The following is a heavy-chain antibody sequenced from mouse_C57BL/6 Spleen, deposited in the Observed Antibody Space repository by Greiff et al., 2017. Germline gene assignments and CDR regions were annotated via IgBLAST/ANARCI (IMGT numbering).Heavy chain of an antibody. J-gene: IGHJ2*01. Sequence: EVQLQQSGPELVKPGASVKISCKASGYTFTDYYMNWVKQSHGKSLEWIGDINPNNGGTSYNQKFKGKATLTVDKSSSTAYMELRSLTSEDSAVYYCARCDGYDRDYWGQGTTLTVSS. V-gene: IGHV1-26*01. D-gene: IGHD2-2*01. CDR1: GYTFTDYY. CDR3: ARCDGYDRDY. CDR2: INPNNGGT.